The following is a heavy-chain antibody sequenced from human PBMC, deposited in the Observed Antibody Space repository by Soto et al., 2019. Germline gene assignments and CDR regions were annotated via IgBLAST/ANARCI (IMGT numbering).Heavy chain of an antibody. Sequence: QITLNESGPPVVKPAETLTLTCTFSGFSLTTSGVSVGWIRQSPGKAPEWLALIYWDDDKRYSASLKSRLTITKDTSKNQVVLTMASVDPADTATYYCAHRILRTVFGLVTTTAIYFDFWGQGTPVVVSS. D-gene: IGHD3-3*01. CDR2: IYWDDDK. V-gene: IGHV2-5*02. J-gene: IGHJ4*02. CDR1: GFSLTTSGVS. CDR3: AHRILRTVFGLVTTTAIYFDF.